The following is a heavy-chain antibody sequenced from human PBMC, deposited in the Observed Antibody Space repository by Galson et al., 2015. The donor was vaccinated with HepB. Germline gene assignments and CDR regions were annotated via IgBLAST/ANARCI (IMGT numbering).Heavy chain of an antibody. J-gene: IGHJ3*02. CDR3: TRHSGGAFDI. D-gene: IGHD3-10*01. Sequence: CAISGDSVSSNSVGWDWIRQSPSRGLEWLGWTYYRSKWYNDYAVSVKSRITINPDTSKNQFSLQLNSVTPEDTAVYYCTRHSGGAFDIWGQGTLVTVSS. CDR1: GDSVSSNSVG. CDR2: TYYRSKWYN. V-gene: IGHV6-1*01.